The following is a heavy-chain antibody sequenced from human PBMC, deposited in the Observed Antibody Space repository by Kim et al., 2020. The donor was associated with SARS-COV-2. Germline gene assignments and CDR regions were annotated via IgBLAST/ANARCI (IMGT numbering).Heavy chain of an antibody. CDR1: GGSISSSSYY. V-gene: IGHV4-39*01. CDR3: ARSRIAVAGPPHFDY. D-gene: IGHD6-19*01. J-gene: IGHJ4*02. CDR2: IYYSGST. Sequence: SETLSLTCTVSGGSISSSSYYWGWIRQPPGKGLEWIGSIYYSGSTYYNPSLKSRVTISVDTSKNQFSLKLSSVTAADTAVYYCARSRIAVAGPPHFDYWGQGTLVTVSS.